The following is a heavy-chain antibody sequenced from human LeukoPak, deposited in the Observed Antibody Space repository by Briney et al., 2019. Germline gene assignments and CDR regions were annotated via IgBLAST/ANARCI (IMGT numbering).Heavy chain of an antibody. CDR2: IYYSGST. D-gene: IGHD2-15*01. CDR3: AREIVGYGFDP. V-gene: IGHV4-59*01. J-gene: IGHJ5*02. Sequence: GSLRLSCAASGFTFSSYEMHWVRQAPGKGLEWIGYIYYSGSTNYNPSLKSRVTISVDTSKNQFSLKLSSVTAADTAVYYCAREIVGYGFDPWGQGTLVTVSS. CDR1: GFTFSSYE.